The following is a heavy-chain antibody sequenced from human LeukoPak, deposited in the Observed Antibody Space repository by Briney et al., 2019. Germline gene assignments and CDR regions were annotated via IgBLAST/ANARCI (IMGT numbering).Heavy chain of an antibody. J-gene: IGHJ5*02. CDR3: ARDPLTLVAATRGSYNWFDP. CDR1: GYTFTGYY. CDR2: INPNSGGT. V-gene: IGHV1-2*02. D-gene: IGHD2-15*01. Sequence: ASVKVSCKASGYTFTGYYMHWVRQAPGQGLEWMGWINPNSGGTNYAQKFQGRVTVTRDTSISTAYMELSRLRSDDTAVYYCARDPLTLVAATRGSYNWFDPWGQGTLVTVSS.